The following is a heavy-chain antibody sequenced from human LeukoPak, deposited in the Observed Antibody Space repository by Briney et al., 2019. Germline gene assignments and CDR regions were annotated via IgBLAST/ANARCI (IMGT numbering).Heavy chain of an antibody. CDR2: SSAYNGNT. Sequence: ASVKVSCKASGYTFTSYGISWVRQAPGQGLEWMGGSSAYNGNTNYAQKLQGRVTMTTDTSMSTAYMELRSLRSDDTAVYYCARGGSSGWRTPNDDYWGQGTLVTVSS. CDR3: ARGGSSGWRTPNDDY. V-gene: IGHV1-18*01. J-gene: IGHJ4*02. CDR1: GYTFTSYG. D-gene: IGHD6-19*01.